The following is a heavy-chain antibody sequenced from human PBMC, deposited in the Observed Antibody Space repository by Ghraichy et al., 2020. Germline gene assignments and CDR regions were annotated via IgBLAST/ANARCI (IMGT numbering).Heavy chain of an antibody. Sequence: ASVKVSCKICRSPVSTPVTPENLVSRLLLLEKMGWMNPNSGNTGYAQKFQGRVTMTRNTSISTAYMELSSLRSEDTAVYYCARDGLYGMDVWGQGTTVTV. J-gene: IGHJ6*02. CDR2: MNPNSGNT. CDR1: RSPVSTPV. V-gene: IGHV1-8*01. CDR3: ARDGLYGMDV.